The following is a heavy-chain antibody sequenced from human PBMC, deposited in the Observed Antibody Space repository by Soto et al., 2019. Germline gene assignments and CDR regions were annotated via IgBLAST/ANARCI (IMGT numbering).Heavy chain of an antibody. V-gene: IGHV3-23*01. Sequence: EVQLLESGGGLVQPGGSLRLSCAASGFTFSAYAMGWVRQAPGKGLEWVSTIHGGGGATHYADSVKGRFTISRDDSKNTLYAQMNSLRAEDTGVYYFAKFEGHPLESWYIDFWGRGTLVTVSS. D-gene: IGHD1-1*01. CDR2: IHGGGGAT. J-gene: IGHJ2*01. CDR1: GFTFSAYA. CDR3: AKFEGHPLESWYIDF.